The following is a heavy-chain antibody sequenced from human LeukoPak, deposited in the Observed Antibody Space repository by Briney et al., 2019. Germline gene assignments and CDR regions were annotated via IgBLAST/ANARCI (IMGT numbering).Heavy chain of an antibody. CDR2: INHSGST. CDR1: GGSFSGYY. D-gene: IGHD6-13*01. J-gene: IGHJ4*02. CDR3: ARDAAAAGAERGLDN. Sequence: PSETLSLTCAVYGGSFSGYYWSWIRQPPGKGLEWIGEINHSGSTNYNPSLKSRVTISVDTSKNQFSLKLSSVTAADTAVYYCARDAAAAGAERGLDNWGQGTLVTVPS. V-gene: IGHV4-34*01.